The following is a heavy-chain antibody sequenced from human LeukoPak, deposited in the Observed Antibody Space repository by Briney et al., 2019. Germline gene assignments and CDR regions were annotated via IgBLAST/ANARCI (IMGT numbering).Heavy chain of an antibody. Sequence: SETLSLTCAVYGGSFSGYYWSWIRQPPGKGLEWIGEINHSGSTNYNPSLKSRVTISVDTSKNQFSLKLISVTAADTAVYYCARGRYCSSTSCYDFQHWGQGTLVTVSS. J-gene: IGHJ1*01. D-gene: IGHD2-2*01. CDR1: GGSFSGYY. CDR3: ARGRYCSSTSCYDFQH. V-gene: IGHV4-34*01. CDR2: INHSGST.